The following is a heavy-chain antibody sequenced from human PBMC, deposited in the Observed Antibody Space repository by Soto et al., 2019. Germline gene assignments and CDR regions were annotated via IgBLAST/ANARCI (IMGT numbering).Heavy chain of an antibody. V-gene: IGHV3-13*01. J-gene: IGHJ3*02. CDR2: IGTAGDT. CDR1: GFTFSSYD. Sequence: GGSLRLSCAASGFTFSSYDMHWVRQATGKGLEWVSAIGTAGDTYYPCSVKGRFTISRENAKNSLYLQMNSLRAGDTAVYYCARVRSSSWYKNAFDIWGQGTMVTVSS. CDR3: ARVRSSSWYKNAFDI. D-gene: IGHD6-13*01.